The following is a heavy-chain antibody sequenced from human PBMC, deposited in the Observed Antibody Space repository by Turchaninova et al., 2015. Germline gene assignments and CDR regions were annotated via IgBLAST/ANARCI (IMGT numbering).Heavy chain of an antibody. CDR2: VYHGGST. CDR1: GYSISSGYY. CDR3: ATDSSTWYRFDY. Sequence: QVQLPESGPGLVKSSETLSLTCRVSGYSISSGYYWGWIRQPPGKGLEWIGTVYHGGSTFYNPSLKSQFTISIDTSKNQFSLKVNSVTAADTAIYYCATDSSTWYRFDYWGQGTLVTVSS. V-gene: IGHV4-38-2*02. D-gene: IGHD6-13*01. J-gene: IGHJ4*02.